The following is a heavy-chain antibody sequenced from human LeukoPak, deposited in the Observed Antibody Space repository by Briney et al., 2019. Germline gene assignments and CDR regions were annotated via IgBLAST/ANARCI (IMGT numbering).Heavy chain of an antibody. CDR1: GGSISSSSYY. Sequence: SETLSLTCTVSGGSISSSSYYWDWIRQPPGKGLEWIASIYYTGSIYYNPPLKSRVTISVDTSKNQFSLNVNSVTAADTAVYYCARHRRADFRPGGPIDYWGQGTLVTVSS. V-gene: IGHV4-39*01. D-gene: IGHD3-3*01. CDR3: ARHRRADFRPGGPIDY. J-gene: IGHJ4*02. CDR2: IYYTGSI.